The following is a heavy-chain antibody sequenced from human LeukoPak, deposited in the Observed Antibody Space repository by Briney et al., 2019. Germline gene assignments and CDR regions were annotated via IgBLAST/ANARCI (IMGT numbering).Heavy chain of an antibody. CDR2: IRCKANSYAT. V-gene: IGHV3-73*01. J-gene: IGHJ4*02. Sequence: GGSLRLSCAASGFTFSGSAMHWVRQASGKGLEWVGRIRCKANSYATAYAASVKGRFTISRDDSKNTAYLQMNSLKTEDTAVYYCTIFPYYDILNGYPIDCWGQGTLVTVS. D-gene: IGHD3-9*01. CDR1: GFTFSGSA. CDR3: TIFPYYDILNGYPIDC.